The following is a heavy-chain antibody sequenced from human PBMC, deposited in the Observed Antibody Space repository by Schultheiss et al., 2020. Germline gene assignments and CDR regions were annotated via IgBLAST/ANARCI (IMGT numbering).Heavy chain of an antibody. CDR2: ISWNNNSI. Sequence: GGSLRLSCAASGFTFSSYTMSWVRQAPGKGLEWVSGISWNNNSIDYEDSVKGRFTISRDNSKNTLYLQMNSLRAEDTAVYYCAKLKHSSSWANYYYYYGMDVWGQGTTVTVAS. D-gene: IGHD6-13*01. CDR3: AKLKHSSSWANYYYYYGMDV. V-gene: IGHV3-23*01. CDR1: GFTFSSYT. J-gene: IGHJ6*02.